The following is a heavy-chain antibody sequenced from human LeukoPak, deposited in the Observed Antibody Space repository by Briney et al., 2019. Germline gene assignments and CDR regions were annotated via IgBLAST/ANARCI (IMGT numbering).Heavy chain of an antibody. J-gene: IGHJ6*03. Sequence: SETLSLTCAVYGGSFSGYYWSWIRQPPGKGLEWIGEINHSGSTNYNPSPKSRVTISVDTSKNQFSLKLSSVTAADTAVYYCARGRYYDMGYYYYYMDVWGKGTTVTISS. CDR3: ARGRYYDMGYYYYYMDV. CDR2: INHSGST. D-gene: IGHD3-9*01. V-gene: IGHV4-34*01. CDR1: GGSFSGYY.